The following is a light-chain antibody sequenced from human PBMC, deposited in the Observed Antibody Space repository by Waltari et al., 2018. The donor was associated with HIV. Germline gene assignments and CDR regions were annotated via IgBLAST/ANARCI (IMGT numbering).Light chain of an antibody. CDR3: AAWGNSLSLL. CDR2: RNT. V-gene: IGLV1-47*01. Sequence: QSVLPQPPSASGTPGQRVTISCSGSSSNIESNYVYWYQQLPGTAPKLLLYRNTQRPSGVPDRFSGSKSGTSASLAISGLRSEDEADYYCAAWGNSLSLLFGGGTKLTVL. J-gene: IGLJ2*01. CDR1: SSNIESNY.